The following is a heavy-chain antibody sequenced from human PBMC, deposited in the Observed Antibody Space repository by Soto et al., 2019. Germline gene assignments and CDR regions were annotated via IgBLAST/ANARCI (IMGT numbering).Heavy chain of an antibody. CDR3: ARDSSSWYYYYYGMDV. CDR1: GFTFSSYA. J-gene: IGHJ6*02. V-gene: IGHV3-30-3*01. Sequence: GGSLRLSCAASGFTFSSYAMHWVRQAPGKGLEWVAVISYDGSNKYYANSVKGRFTISRDNSKNTLYLQMNSLRAEDTAVYYCARDSSSWYYYYYGMDVWGQGTTVTVSS. D-gene: IGHD6-13*01. CDR2: ISYDGSNK.